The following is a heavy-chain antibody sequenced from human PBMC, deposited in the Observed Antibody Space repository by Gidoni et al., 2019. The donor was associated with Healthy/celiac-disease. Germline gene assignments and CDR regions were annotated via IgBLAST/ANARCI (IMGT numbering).Heavy chain of an antibody. Sequence: QVQLQQWGAGLLKPSETLSLTCAVYGGSFSGYYWSWIRQPPGKGLEWIGEIKSRVTISVDTSKNQFSLKLSSVTAADTAVYYCARSIAARRRFDWFDPWGQGTLVTVSS. V-gene: IGHV4-34*01. J-gene: IGHJ5*02. CDR3: ARSIAARRRFDWFDP. CDR1: GGSFSGYY. D-gene: IGHD6-6*01.